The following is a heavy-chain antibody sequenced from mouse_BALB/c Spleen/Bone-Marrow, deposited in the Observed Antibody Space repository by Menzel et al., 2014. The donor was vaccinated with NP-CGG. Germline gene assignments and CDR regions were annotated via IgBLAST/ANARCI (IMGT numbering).Heavy chain of an antibody. V-gene: IGHV7-3*02. Sequence: EVQLVESGGGLVQPGGSLRLSCATSGVTFTDYYMSWVRQPPGKALEWLGFIRNKANGHTTEYSASVKGRSTISRDNSQSILYLQMNTLRAEDSATYYCARDINDGYYWYFDVWGAGTTVTVSS. J-gene: IGHJ1*01. CDR3: ARDINDGYYWYFDV. D-gene: IGHD2-3*01. CDR2: IRNKANGHTT. CDR1: GVTFTDYY.